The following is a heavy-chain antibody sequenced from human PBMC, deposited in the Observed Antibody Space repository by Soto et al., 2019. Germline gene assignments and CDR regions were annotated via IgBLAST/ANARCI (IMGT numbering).Heavy chain of an antibody. J-gene: IGHJ4*02. Sequence: GESLKISCKGSGYSFTSYWISWVRQMPGKGLEWMGRIDPSDSYTNYSPSFQGHVTISADKSISTAYLQWSSLKASDTAMYYCASRYYYDSSGYLWGQGTLVTVS. CDR2: IDPSDSYT. D-gene: IGHD3-22*01. CDR1: GYSFTSYW. CDR3: ASRYYYDSSGYL. V-gene: IGHV5-10-1*01.